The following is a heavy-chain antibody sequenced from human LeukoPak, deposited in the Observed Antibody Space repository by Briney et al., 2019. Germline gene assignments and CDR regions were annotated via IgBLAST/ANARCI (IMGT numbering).Heavy chain of an antibody. CDR3: SRDVGIQLELYGDYALGY. Sequence: ASVKVSCKASGYTFTSYYMHWVRQAPGQGLEWMGIINPSGGSTSYAQKFQGRVTMTSDMSTTTVYMELSSLRSEDTAVYYCSRDVGIQLELYGDYALGYWGQGTLVTVSS. D-gene: IGHD4-17*01. CDR2: INPSGGST. V-gene: IGHV1-46*01. J-gene: IGHJ4*02. CDR1: GYTFTSYY.